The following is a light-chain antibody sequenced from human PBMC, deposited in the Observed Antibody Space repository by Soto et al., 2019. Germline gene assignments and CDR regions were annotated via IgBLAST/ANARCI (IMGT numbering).Light chain of an antibody. CDR1: QSVSSN. V-gene: IGKV3-15*01. CDR2: GAS. J-gene: IGKJ2*01. Sequence: EIVMTQSPATLSVSPGERATLSCRASQSVSSNLAWYQQKPGQAPRLLIYGASTRATGIPARFSGRGSGTEFTLTISSLQSEDFAVYHCQQYNNWPPMYTFGQGTKLEIK. CDR3: QQYNNWPPMYT.